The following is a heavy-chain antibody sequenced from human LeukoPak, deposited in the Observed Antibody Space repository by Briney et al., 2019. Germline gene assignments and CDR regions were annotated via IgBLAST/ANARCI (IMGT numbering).Heavy chain of an antibody. CDR3: ARRGGYYWFDP. V-gene: IGHV4-61*02. D-gene: IGHD3-16*01. CDR2: IYTSGST. Sequence: SETLSLTCTVSGGSISSGSYYWSWIRQPAGKGLEWIGRIYTSGSTNYNPSLKSRVTISVDTPKNQFSLKLSSVTAADTAVYYCARRGGYYWFDPWGQGTLVTVSS. J-gene: IGHJ5*02. CDR1: GGSISSGSYY.